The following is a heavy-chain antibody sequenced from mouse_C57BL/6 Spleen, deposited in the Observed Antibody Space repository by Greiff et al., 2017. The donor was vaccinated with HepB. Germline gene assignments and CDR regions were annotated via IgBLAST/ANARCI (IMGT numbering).Heavy chain of an antibody. D-gene: IGHD2-4*01. CDR2: ISSGSSTI. V-gene: IGHV5-17*01. J-gene: IGHJ3*01. CDR1: GFTFSDYG. CDR3: ARNYDYDEDWFAY. Sequence: EVQGVESGGGLVKPGGSLKLSCAASGFTFSDYGMHWVRQAPEKGLEWVAYISSGSSTIYYADTVKGRFTISRDNAKNTLFLQMTSLRSEDTAMYYCARNYDYDEDWFAYWGQGTLVTVSA.